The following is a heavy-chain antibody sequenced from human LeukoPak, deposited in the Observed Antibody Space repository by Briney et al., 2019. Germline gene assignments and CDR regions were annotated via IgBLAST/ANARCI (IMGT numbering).Heavy chain of an antibody. D-gene: IGHD2-2*01. J-gene: IGHJ4*02. Sequence: SQTLSLTCTVSGGSVSGGDYFWSWIRQPPGKGLEWIGHIYYSGSTYYNPSLKSRVTISVDTSKNQLSLKLSSVTAADTAVYYCARVCSNTSCLLDYWGQGTLVTVSS. V-gene: IGHV4-30-4*01. CDR2: IYYSGST. CDR1: GGSVSGGDYF. CDR3: ARVCSNTSCLLDY.